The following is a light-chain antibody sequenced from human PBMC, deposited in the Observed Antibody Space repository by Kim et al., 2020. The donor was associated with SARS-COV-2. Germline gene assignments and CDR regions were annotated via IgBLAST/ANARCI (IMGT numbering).Light chain of an antibody. Sequence: SSELTQDPAVSVALGQTVRITCQGDSLRTYYASWYQQKPGQAPVLVMYGEDNRPSGIPDRFSGSISGNTASLTITGAQAEDEADYYCNSRDRSGNYVVFGGGTQLTVL. V-gene: IGLV3-19*01. CDR1: SLRTYY. J-gene: IGLJ2*01. CDR2: GED. CDR3: NSRDRSGNYVV.